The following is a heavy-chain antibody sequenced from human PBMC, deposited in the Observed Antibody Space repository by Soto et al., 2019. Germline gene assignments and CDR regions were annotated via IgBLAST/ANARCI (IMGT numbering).Heavy chain of an antibody. CDR1: GYTFTSYY. CDR2: INPSGGST. J-gene: IGHJ4*02. V-gene: IGHV1-46*03. Sequence: ASVKVSCKASGYTFTSYYMHWVRQAPGQGLEWMGIINPSGGSTSYAQKFQGRVTMTRDTSTSTVYMELSSLRSEDTAVYYCARARYSSSSLFWFLDYWGQAPLVTVSS. CDR3: ARARYSSSSLFWFLDY. D-gene: IGHD6-6*01.